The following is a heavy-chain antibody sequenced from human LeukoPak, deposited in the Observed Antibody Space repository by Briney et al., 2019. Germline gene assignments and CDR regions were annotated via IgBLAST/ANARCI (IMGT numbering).Heavy chain of an antibody. V-gene: IGHV1-24*01. Sequence: ASVKVSCKVSGYTLTELSMHWVRQAPGKGLEWMGGFDPEGGETIYAQKFQGRVTMTEDTSTDTAYMELSSLRSEDTAVYYCATSLAVAGRMLAFDIWGQGTMVTVSS. CDR3: ATSLAVAGRMLAFDI. CDR1: GYTLTELS. J-gene: IGHJ3*02. D-gene: IGHD6-19*01. CDR2: FDPEGGET.